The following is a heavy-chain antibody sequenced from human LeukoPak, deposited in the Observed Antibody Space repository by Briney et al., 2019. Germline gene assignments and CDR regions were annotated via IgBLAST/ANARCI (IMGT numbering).Heavy chain of an antibody. J-gene: IGHJ4*02. Sequence: GGSLRLSCAASGFTFSSFWMSWVRQAPGKGLEWVAVISYDGSNKYYADSVKGRFTISRDNSKNTLYLQMNSLRAEDTAVYYCARDMQWFGELPFDYWGQGTLVTVSS. D-gene: IGHD3-10*01. V-gene: IGHV3-30*03. CDR2: ISYDGSNK. CDR1: GFTFSSFW. CDR3: ARDMQWFGELPFDY.